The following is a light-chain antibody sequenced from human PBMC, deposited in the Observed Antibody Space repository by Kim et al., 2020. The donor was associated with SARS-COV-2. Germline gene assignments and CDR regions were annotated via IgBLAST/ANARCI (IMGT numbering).Light chain of an antibody. J-gene: IGLJ3*02. Sequence: QSALTQPASVSGSPGQSITISCTGTRSDIVGYNYVSWYQQHPGKAPKLMIFDVSRRTSGVSNRFSGSKSGNTASLTISGLQAEDEADYYCSSYTTISTWVFGGGTQLTVL. CDR2: DVS. CDR3: SSYTTISTWV. V-gene: IGLV2-14*03. CDR1: RSDIVGYNY.